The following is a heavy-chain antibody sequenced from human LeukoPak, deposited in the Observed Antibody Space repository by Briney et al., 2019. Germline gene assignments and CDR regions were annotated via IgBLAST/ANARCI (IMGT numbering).Heavy chain of an antibody. V-gene: IGHV3-74*01. CDR2: IKSDGST. J-gene: IGHJ5*01. CDR3: TRAITYFYGSVTYDWFDS. Sequence: GGSLRLSCAASGFTFSSYWMHCVRQTPGKGLMWVARIKSDGSTIYADSVQGRFTISRDNAKNTVYLQMNSLRVDDTAIYYCTRAITYFYGSVTYDWFDSWGQGTRVTVSS. CDR1: GFTFSSYW. D-gene: IGHD3-10*01.